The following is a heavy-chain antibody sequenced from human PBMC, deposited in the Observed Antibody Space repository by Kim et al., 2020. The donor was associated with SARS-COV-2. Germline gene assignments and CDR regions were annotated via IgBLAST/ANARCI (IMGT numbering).Heavy chain of an antibody. J-gene: IGHJ6*03. CDR2: IIHSGST. CDR1: GGSFSGYY. CDR3: ARGTRQWLVRGPYYSYMDV. Sequence: SETLSLTCAVYGGSFSGYYWSWIRQPPGKGLEWIGEIIHSGSTNYNPSLKSRVTISVDTSKNQFSLKLSSVTAADTAVYYCARGTRQWLVRGPYYSYMDVWGKGTTVTVSS. D-gene: IGHD6-19*01. V-gene: IGHV4-34*01.